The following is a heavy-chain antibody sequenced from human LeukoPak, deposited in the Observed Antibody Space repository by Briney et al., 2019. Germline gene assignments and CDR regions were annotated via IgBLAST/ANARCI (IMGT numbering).Heavy chain of an antibody. CDR2: ISYDGSNK. CDR3: ARGYDFWSGYYYLDY. Sequence: GGSLRLSCAASGFTFSSYAMHWVRQAPGKGLEWVAVISYDGSNKYYADSVKGRFTISRDNSKNTLYLQMNSLRAEDTAVYYCARGYDFWSGYYYLDYWGQGTLVTVSS. CDR1: GFTFSSYA. V-gene: IGHV3-30-3*01. J-gene: IGHJ4*02. D-gene: IGHD3-3*01.